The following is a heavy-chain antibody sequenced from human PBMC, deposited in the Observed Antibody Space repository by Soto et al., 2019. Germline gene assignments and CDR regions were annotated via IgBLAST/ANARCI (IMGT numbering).Heavy chain of an antibody. V-gene: IGHV1-69*06. CDR2: IIPIFGTA. D-gene: IGHD2-8*01. J-gene: IGHJ5*02. Sequence: SVKVSCKASGGTFSSYAISWVRQAPGQGLEWMGGIIPIFGTANYAQKFQGRVTITADKSTSTAYMELSSLRSEDTAVYYCARDRVLSPRLPLAWFDPWGQGTLVTVSS. CDR1: GGTFSSYA. CDR3: ARDRVLSPRLPLAWFDP.